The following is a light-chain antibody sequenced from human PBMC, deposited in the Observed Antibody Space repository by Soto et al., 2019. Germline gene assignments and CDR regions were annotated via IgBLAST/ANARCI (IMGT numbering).Light chain of an antibody. J-gene: IGLJ2*01. Sequence: QSALTQPASVSGSPGQSITISCTGTSSDVGGYNYVSWYQQHPAKAPKLIIYGVSNRPSGVSNRFSGSKSGNTASLTISGLHPADEADYFCSSYTNSGTVLFGGGTKLTVL. CDR1: SSDVGGYNY. CDR3: SSYTNSGTVL. V-gene: IGLV2-14*01. CDR2: GVS.